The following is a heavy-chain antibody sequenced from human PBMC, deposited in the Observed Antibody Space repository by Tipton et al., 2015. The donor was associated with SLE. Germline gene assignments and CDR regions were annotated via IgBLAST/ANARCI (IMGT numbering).Heavy chain of an antibody. CDR3: ARGSGLEGAPDAFDI. CDR1: GDSVSNEFYS. J-gene: IGHJ3*02. D-gene: IGHD1-26*01. Sequence: LRLSCAVSGDSVSNEFYSWGWVRQPAGKGLEWIGRVHVTGTSTYNPSLKSRVTLSLDKSKNQFSLSLSSVTAADTAVYYCARGSGLEGAPDAFDIWGQGTMVTVSS. V-gene: IGHV4-61*02. CDR2: VHVTGTS.